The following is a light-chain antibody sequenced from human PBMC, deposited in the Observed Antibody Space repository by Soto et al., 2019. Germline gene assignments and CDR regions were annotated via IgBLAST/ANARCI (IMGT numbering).Light chain of an antibody. J-gene: IGLJ2*01. CDR1: TSNIGGNT. CDR3: ASWDDSLYGVI. CDR2: SNH. Sequence: QAVVTQPPSASATPGQRVTISCSGSTSNIGGNTVSWYQQLPGTAPKLLIYSNHQRPSGVPDRFSGSKSGTSASLAISGLQSEDEANYYCASWDDSLYGVIFGGGTQLTVL. V-gene: IGLV1-44*01.